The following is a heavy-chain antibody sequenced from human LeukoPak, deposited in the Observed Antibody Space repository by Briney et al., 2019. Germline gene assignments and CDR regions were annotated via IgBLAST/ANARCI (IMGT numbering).Heavy chain of an antibody. CDR1: GFTFSSYW. CDR2: TKQDGSEK. D-gene: IGHD5-24*01. CDR3: ARGTEMATMGSWFDP. V-gene: IGHV3-7*01. J-gene: IGHJ5*02. Sequence: GGSLRLSCAASGFTFSSYWMSWVRQAPGKGLEWVANTKQDGSEKYYVDSVKGRFTISRDNAKNSLYLQMNSLRTEDTAVYYCARGTEMATMGSWFDPWGQGTLVTVSS.